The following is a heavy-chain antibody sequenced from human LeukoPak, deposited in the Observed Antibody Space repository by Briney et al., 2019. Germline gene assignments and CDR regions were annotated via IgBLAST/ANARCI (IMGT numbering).Heavy chain of an antibody. CDR2: ISGSGGST. CDR3: ARPYGDYYFDY. Sequence: GGSLRLSCAASGFTFSSYAMSWVRQAPGKGLEWVSAISGSGGSTYYADSVKGRFTISRDNFKNTVYLQMNSLRAEDSAIYYCARPYGDYYFDYWGQGTLVTVSS. J-gene: IGHJ4*02. V-gene: IGHV3-23*01. CDR1: GFTFSSYA. D-gene: IGHD4-17*01.